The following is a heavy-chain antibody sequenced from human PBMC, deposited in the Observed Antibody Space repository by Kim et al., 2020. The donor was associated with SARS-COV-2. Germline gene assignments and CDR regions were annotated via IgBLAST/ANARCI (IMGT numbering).Heavy chain of an antibody. J-gene: IGHJ1*01. CDR1: GFSFDDYA. Sequence: GGSVRLSCAASGFSFDDYAMHWVRQAPGKGLEWVSSISWDSQNIDYADSVKGRFTISRDNAKNSLYLQMTSLRPDDTALYYCAMGGVVVISAIQHWGQVARVTVSS. CDR2: ISWDSQNI. V-gene: IGHV3-9*01. CDR3: AMGGVVVISAIQH. D-gene: IGHD3-22*01.